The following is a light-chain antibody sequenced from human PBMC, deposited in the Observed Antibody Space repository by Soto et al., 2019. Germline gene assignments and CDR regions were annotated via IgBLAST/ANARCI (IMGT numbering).Light chain of an antibody. CDR3: QQLNSYPLN. V-gene: IGKV1-9*01. CDR2: AAS. J-gene: IGKJ4*01. CDR1: QGISSY. Sequence: IQLTQSPSSLSASVGDRVTITCRASQGISSYLAWYQQKPGKAPKLLIYAASTLQSGVPSRFSGSGSGTDFTLTINSLQPEDFATYYCQQLNSYPLNFGGGTKVEIK.